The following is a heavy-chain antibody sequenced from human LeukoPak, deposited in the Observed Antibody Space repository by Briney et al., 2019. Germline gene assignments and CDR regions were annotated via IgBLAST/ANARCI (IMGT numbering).Heavy chain of an antibody. CDR2: IYTSGST. J-gene: IGHJ4*02. D-gene: IGHD2-2*01. V-gene: IGHV4-4*07. CDR3: ARMEDCGNIDCSAIDY. CDR1: GGSISGYY. Sequence: SETLSLTCTVSGGSISGYYWSWIRQPAGKGLEWLGRIYTSGSTNYNPSLKSRVTMSVDTSKNQFSLKLSSVTAADTAVYYCARMEDCGNIDCSAIDYWGQGTLVPVSS.